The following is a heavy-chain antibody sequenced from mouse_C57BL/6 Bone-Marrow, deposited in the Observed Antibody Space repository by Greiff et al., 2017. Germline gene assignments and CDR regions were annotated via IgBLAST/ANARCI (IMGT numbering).Heavy chain of an antibody. D-gene: IGHD1-1*01. V-gene: IGHV1-81*01. J-gene: IGHJ3*01. CDR3: ARGGDYYGSSPSWFAY. CDR2: IYPRSGNT. Sequence: VQLQQSGAELARPGASVKLSCKASGYTFTSYGISWVKQRTGQGLEWIGEIYPRSGNTYYNEKFKGKATLTADKSSSTEYMELRSLTSEACAVYVCARGGDYYGSSPSWFAYWGKGTLVTVSA. CDR1: GYTFTSYG.